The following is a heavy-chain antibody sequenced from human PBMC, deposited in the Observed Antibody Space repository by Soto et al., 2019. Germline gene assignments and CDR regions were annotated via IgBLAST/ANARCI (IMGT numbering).Heavy chain of an antibody. Sequence: ETLSLTCTVSGGSISSYYWSWIRQPPGKGLEWIGYIYYSGSTNYNPSLKSRVTISVDTSKNQFSLKLSSVTAADTAVYYCARCGSTIFGVVMNYYYGMDVWGQGTTVTVSS. CDR3: ARCGSTIFGVVMNYYYGMDV. V-gene: IGHV4-59*08. CDR1: GGSISSYY. J-gene: IGHJ6*02. D-gene: IGHD3-3*01. CDR2: IYYSGST.